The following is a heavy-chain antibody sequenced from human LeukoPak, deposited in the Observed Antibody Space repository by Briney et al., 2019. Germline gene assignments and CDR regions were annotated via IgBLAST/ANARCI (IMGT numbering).Heavy chain of an antibody. CDR1: GFTFSSYS. D-gene: IGHD3-10*01. V-gene: IGHV3-21*01. CDR3: AREGDYYGSGSLRDYYGMDV. CDR2: ISSSSSYI. J-gene: IGHJ6*02. Sequence: PGGSLRLSCAASGFTFSSYSMNWVRQAPGKGLEWVSSISSSSSYIYYADSVKGRFTISRDNAKNSLYLQMNSLRAEDTAVYYCAREGDYYGSGSLRDYYGMDVWGQGTTVTVSS.